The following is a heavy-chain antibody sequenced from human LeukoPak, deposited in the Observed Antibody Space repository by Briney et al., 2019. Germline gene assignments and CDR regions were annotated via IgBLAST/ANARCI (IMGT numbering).Heavy chain of an antibody. Sequence: GRSLRLPCAASGFTVSSNYMTWVRQAPGKGLEWVSVIYSGGSTYYADSVKGRFTTSRDNPKNTVYLHMINLRAEDTAVYFRARGYYDVLTGDLSYYWGQGTLVTVSS. J-gene: IGHJ4*02. CDR3: ARGYYDVLTGDLSYY. CDR1: GFTVSSNY. CDR2: IYSGGST. V-gene: IGHV3-53*01. D-gene: IGHD3-9*01.